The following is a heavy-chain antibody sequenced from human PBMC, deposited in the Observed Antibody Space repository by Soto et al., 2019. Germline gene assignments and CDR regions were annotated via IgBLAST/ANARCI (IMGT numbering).Heavy chain of an antibody. Sequence: PGESLKISCKGSGYSFTSYWIGWVRQMPGKGLEWMGIIYPGDSDTRYSPSFQGQVTISADKSISTAYLQWSSLKASDTAMYYCARLSYDSSGHSSGYYYYGMAVWGQGTTVTVSS. CDR2: IYPGDSDT. J-gene: IGHJ6*02. V-gene: IGHV5-51*01. D-gene: IGHD3-22*01. CDR3: ARLSYDSSGHSSGYYYYGMAV. CDR1: GYSFTSYW.